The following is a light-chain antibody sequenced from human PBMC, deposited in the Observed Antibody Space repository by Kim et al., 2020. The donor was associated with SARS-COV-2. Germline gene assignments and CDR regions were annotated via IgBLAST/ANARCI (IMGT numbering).Light chain of an antibody. CDR2: DVI. CDR3: LSYISTSSYV. V-gene: IGLV2-14*01. Sequence: QTALTQPASVSGSPGQSITISCTGTSSDVGAYNYVSWYQQHPGKAPKLLIYDVIKRPSGVSDRFSASKSGNAASLTISGLQAEDEADYYCLSYISTSSYVFGTGTKVTVL. CDR1: SSDVGAYNY. J-gene: IGLJ1*01.